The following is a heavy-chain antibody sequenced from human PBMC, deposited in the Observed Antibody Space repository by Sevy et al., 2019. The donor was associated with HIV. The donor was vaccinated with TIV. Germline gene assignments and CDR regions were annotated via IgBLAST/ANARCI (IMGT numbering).Heavy chain of an antibody. CDR1: GYPFTSFG. D-gene: IGHD2-15*01. J-gene: IGHJ1*01. Sequence: ASVKVSCKGSGYPFTSFGISWVRQAPGQGLEWMGWINTNSGNAKYAQKYQGRVTMTRDTCTSTAYMELRSLRSDDTAVYYCAKDRGYCSGGSCYIQVWGQGTLVTVSS. CDR3: AKDRGYCSGGSCYIQV. V-gene: IGHV1-18*01. CDR2: INTNSGNA.